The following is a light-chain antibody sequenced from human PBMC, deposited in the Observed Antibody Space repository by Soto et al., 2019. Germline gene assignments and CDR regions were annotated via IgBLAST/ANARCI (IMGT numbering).Light chain of an antibody. V-gene: IGKV3-20*01. CDR3: QQYGSSPRT. CDR1: QRVRSSY. CDR2: AAS. J-gene: IGKJ1*01. Sequence: EIVLTQSPDTLSLSPGESATLSCRASQRVRSSYLAWYQQTPGQTPRLLIYAASSRATGIPDRFSGSGSGTDFSLTISRLEAEDFAVYYCQQYGSSPRTVGQGTKVDSK.